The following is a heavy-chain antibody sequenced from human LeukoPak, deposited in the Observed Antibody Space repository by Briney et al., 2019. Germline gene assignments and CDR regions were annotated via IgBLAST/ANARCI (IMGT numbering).Heavy chain of an antibody. D-gene: IGHD3-3*01. Sequence: GGSLRLSCAASVFTFSSYWMHWARQDAGKGLVWVARISSDGTNTIYADSVKGRFTISRDNAKNTLYLQMNSLRAEDTAVYYCASGVTIWLGNAFDMWGQGTMVTVSS. CDR2: ISSDGTNT. CDR3: ASGVTIWLGNAFDM. CDR1: VFTFSSYW. J-gene: IGHJ3*02. V-gene: IGHV3-74*01.